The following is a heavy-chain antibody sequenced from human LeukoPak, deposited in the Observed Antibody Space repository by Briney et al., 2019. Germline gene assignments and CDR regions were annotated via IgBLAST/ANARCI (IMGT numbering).Heavy chain of an antibody. CDR3: ARPVAGTGYFDY. CDR1: GFTFSSYA. J-gene: IGHJ4*02. D-gene: IGHD6-19*01. V-gene: IGHV3-23*01. Sequence: GGSLRLSCAVSGFTFSSYAMSWVRQAPGKGLGWVSTISGSGGSTYYADSVKGRFTISRDNSKNTLYLQMNSLRAEDTAVYYCARPVAGTGYFDYWGQGTLVTVSS. CDR2: ISGSGGST.